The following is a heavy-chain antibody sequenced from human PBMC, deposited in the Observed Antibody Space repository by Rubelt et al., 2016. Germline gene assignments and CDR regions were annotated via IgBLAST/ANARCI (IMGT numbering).Heavy chain of an antibody. Sequence: QVQLQQWGAGLLKPSETLSLTCAVYGGSFSGYYWSWIRQPPGKGLEWIGYIYYIGSTNYNPSLKGRVTISVDTSKNQFSLKLSSVTAADTAVYYCASAEYSSSYDWGQGTLVTVSS. CDR2: IYYIGST. CDR3: ASAEYSSSYD. V-gene: IGHV4-34*11. J-gene: IGHJ4*02. D-gene: IGHD6-6*01. CDR1: GGSFSGYY.